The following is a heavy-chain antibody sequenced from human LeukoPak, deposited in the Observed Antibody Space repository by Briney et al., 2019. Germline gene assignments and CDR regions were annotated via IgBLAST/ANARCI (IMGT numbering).Heavy chain of an antibody. J-gene: IGHJ4*02. D-gene: IGHD3-3*01. V-gene: IGHV4-59*01. CDR2: IYYSGSS. Sequence: SETLSLTCSVSGGSINSYHWSWIRQPPGKGLEWIGYIYYSGSSNYNPSLKSRVTISVDTSKNQFSLKLSSVTAADTAVYYCARERVLRFLEWVPPDYWGQGTLVTVSS. CDR3: ARERVLRFLEWVPPDY. CDR1: GGSINSYH.